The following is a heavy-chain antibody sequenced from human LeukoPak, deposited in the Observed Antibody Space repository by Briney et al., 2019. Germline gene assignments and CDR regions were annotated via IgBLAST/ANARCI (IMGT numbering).Heavy chain of an antibody. J-gene: IGHJ4*02. V-gene: IGHV3-74*01. CDR3: ARETDWNEVDYFDY. CDR1: GFTVSSNY. Sequence: GGSLRLSCAASGFTVSSNYMHWVRQAPGKGLVWVSRINTDGSSTSYADSVKGRLTISRDNAKNTLYLQMNSLRAEDTAVYYCARETDWNEVDYFDYWGQGTLVTVSS. CDR2: INTDGSST. D-gene: IGHD1-1*01.